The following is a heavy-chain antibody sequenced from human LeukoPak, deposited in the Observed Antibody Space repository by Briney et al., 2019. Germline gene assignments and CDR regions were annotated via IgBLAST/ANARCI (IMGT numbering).Heavy chain of an antibody. V-gene: IGHV5-51*01. Sequence: GESLKLSCKGSGYSFTSYWIGWMCQLPGKGLEWMGIIYPGDSDTRYSPSFQGQVTISADKSISTAYLQWSSLKASDTAMYYCARLGYSYGPEDYYYYGMDVWGKGTTVTVSS. D-gene: IGHD5-18*01. CDR3: ARLGYSYGPEDYYYYGMDV. CDR1: GYSFTSYW. CDR2: IYPGDSDT. J-gene: IGHJ6*04.